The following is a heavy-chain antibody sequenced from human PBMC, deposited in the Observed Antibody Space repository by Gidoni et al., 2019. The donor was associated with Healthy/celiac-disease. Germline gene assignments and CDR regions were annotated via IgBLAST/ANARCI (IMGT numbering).Heavy chain of an antibody. CDR2: ISGSGGST. J-gene: IGHJ3*02. D-gene: IGHD6-13*01. CDR1: VFPFSSYA. Sequence: EVQLLASGGGLVQPRGSLRLSCAASVFPFSSYAMSWVRQAPGKGLECVSAISGSGGSTYYADSVKGRFTIYRDNSKNTLYLKRNSLRAEDTAVYYCAAPKPSYSSSWSGAFDIWGQGTMVTVSS. V-gene: IGHV3-23*01. CDR3: AAPKPSYSSSWSGAFDI.